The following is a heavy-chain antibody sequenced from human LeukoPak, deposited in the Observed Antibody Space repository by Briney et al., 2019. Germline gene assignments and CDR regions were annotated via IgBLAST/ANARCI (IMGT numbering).Heavy chain of an antibody. CDR1: GFTFSSYG. J-gene: IGHJ6*02. CDR3: AKDLSSSWYNYYYYGMDV. V-gene: IGHV3-30*02. D-gene: IGHD6-13*01. Sequence: GGSLRLSCAASGFTFSSYGMHWVRQAPGNGLEWVAFIRYDGSNKYYADSVKGRFTISRDNSKNTLYLQMNSLRAEDTAVYYCAKDLSSSWYNYYYYGMDVWGQGTTVTVSS. CDR2: IRYDGSNK.